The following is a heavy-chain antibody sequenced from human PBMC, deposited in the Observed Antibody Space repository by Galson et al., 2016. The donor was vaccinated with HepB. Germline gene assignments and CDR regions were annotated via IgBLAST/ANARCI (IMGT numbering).Heavy chain of an antibody. J-gene: IGHJ4*02. D-gene: IGHD2/OR15-2a*01. V-gene: IGHV3-30*18. CDR3: AKRHEYCPPVGCSVDY. CDR2: DSMDGRRK. Sequence: SLRLSCAASGFTFSGYGMHWARQAPGKGLEWVAADSMDGRRKLYADSVKGRFTISRDNSNNILFLQMSSLRVDDTAVYFCAKRHEYCPPVGCSVDYWGQGTLVSFSS. CDR1: GFTFSGYG.